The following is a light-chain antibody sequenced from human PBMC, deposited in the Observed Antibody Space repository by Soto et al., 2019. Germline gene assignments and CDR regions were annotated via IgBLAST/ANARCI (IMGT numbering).Light chain of an antibody. V-gene: IGLV2-11*01. J-gene: IGLJ2*01. CDR2: DVS. Sequence: QSALTQPRSVSGSPGQSVTISCTGTSSDVCGYNYVSWYQQHPGKAPKLMIYDVSKRPSGVPDRFSGSKSGNTASLTISGLQAEDEADYYCCSYAGSYTSHVVFGGGTKVTVL. CDR3: CSYAGSYTSHVV. CDR1: SSDVCGYNY.